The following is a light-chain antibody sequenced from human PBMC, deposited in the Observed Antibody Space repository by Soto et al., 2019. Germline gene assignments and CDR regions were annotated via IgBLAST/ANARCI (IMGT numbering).Light chain of an antibody. V-gene: IGKV3-11*01. CDR2: DAS. CDR1: QTVSSY. CDR3: QQRMNWALT. J-gene: IGKJ5*01. Sequence: EMVLTQYPTTLSLSRGERATLSCRASQTVSSYLLWYQQKPGQAPRLLIYDASNRAAGTPARFSGSGSETDFTLTVSSLELEDFAVYYCQQRMNWALTFGQGTRLGIK.